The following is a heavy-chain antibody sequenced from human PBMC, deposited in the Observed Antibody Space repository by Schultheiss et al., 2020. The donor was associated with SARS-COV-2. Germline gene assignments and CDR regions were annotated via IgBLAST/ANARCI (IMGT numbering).Heavy chain of an antibody. Sequence: GGSLRLSCAASGFTFSSYWMHWVRQAPGKGLEWVSRINSDGIITGYAYSVKGRFTISRDNAKNTLYLQMNSLRAEDTAVYYCARGGGYSYGYGAQDYYYYGMDVWGQGTTVTVSS. CDR2: INSDGIIT. CDR1: GFTFSSYW. CDR3: ARGGGYSYGYGAQDYYYYGMDV. V-gene: IGHV3-74*01. D-gene: IGHD5-18*01. J-gene: IGHJ6*02.